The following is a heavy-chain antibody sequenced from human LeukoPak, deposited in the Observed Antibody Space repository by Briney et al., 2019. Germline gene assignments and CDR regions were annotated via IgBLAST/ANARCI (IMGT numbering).Heavy chain of an antibody. D-gene: IGHD6-19*01. CDR1: GFTFSDYY. CDR3: ARRAYSSGWYFFDY. J-gene: IGHJ4*02. Sequence: PGGSLRLSCAASGFTFSDYYMIWIRQAPGKGLEGVSYISSSGSTIYYADSVKGRFTISSDNAKNSLFLQMNSLRAEDTAVYYCARRAYSSGWYFFDYWGQGTLVTVSS. CDR2: ISSSGSTI. V-gene: IGHV3-11*01.